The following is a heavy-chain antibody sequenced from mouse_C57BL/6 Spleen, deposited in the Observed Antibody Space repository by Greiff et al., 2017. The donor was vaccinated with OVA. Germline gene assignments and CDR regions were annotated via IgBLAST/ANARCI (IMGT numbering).Heavy chain of an antibody. V-gene: IGHV2-4*01. CDR2: IWSGGST. CDR1: GFSLTSYG. Sequence: VKLKESGPGLVQPSQSLSITCTVSGFSLTSYGVHWVRQPPGKGLEWLGVIWSGGSTDYNAAFISRLSISKDNSKSQVFFKMNSLQADDTAIYYCAKNGYGDEGYYAMDYWGQGTSVTVSS. D-gene: IGHD2-2*01. J-gene: IGHJ4*01. CDR3: AKNGYGDEGYYAMDY.